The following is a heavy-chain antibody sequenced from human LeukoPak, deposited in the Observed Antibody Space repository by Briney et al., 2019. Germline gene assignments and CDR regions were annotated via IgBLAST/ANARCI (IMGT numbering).Heavy chain of an antibody. J-gene: IGHJ5*02. CDR2: ISPGGGPT. Sequence: GGSLRLSCAGSGFPFSSHGMNWVRQAPGKGLEWVSGISPGGGPTYYADSVRGRFTISRDNSKNTLYLQMNSLRAEDTAVYYCAKDGAAMAYNWFDPWGQGTLVTVSS. CDR1: GFPFSSHG. CDR3: AKDGAAMAYNWFDP. V-gene: IGHV3-23*01. D-gene: IGHD5-18*01.